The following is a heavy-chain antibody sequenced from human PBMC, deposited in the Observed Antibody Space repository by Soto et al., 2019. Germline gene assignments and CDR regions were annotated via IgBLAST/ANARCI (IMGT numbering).Heavy chain of an antibody. Sequence: GGSLRLSCATSGFTFSRDWMHRVRQAPGKGLVWVSRINSDGTRTNYADYAMGRFTISRDNAKNTLYLQMNSLRAEDTAVYFCARGALGNYYQDSWGQGTPVTVSS. CDR1: GFTFSRDW. J-gene: IGHJ4*02. V-gene: IGHV3-74*01. D-gene: IGHD3-10*01. CDR3: ARGALGNYYQDS. CDR2: INSDGTRT.